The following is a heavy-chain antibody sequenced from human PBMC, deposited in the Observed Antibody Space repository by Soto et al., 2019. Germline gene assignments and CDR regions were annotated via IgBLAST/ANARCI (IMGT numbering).Heavy chain of an antibody. J-gene: IGHJ6*02. CDR2: MNPNSGNT. CDR1: GYTFTSYD. Sequence: QVQLVQSGAEVKKPGASVKVSCKASGYTFTSYDINWVRQATGQGLEWMGWMNPNSGNTVYAQKFQGRVTMTRNTSIRTAFMELSSLRSEDTAVYYRAREALFRMDVWGQGTTVTVSS. CDR3: AREALFRMDV. V-gene: IGHV1-8*01. D-gene: IGHD3-10*02.